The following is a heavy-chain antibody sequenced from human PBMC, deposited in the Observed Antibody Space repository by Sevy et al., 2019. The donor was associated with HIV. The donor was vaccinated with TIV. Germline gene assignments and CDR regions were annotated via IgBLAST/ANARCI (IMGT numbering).Heavy chain of an antibody. V-gene: IGHV3-48*02. D-gene: IGHD2-21*02. CDR3: ARDGTRLQY. CDR2: ISGSGDPT. CDR1: GFMFSNFG. J-gene: IGHJ4*02. Sequence: GGSLRLSCVVSGFMFSNFGMNWVRQAPGKGLEWVAYISGSGDPTKYADSVKGRFTGSRDNAKNSLFLQMNSLRDDDTGVYFCARDGTRLQYWGQGTLVIVSS.